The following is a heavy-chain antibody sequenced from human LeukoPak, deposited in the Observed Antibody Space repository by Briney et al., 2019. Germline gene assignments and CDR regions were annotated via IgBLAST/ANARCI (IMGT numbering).Heavy chain of an antibody. CDR1: GYTFTGYY. D-gene: IGHD3-22*01. J-gene: IGHJ4*02. V-gene: IGHV1-2*02. Sequence: ASVKVSCKASGYTFTGYYMHWVRQAPGQGLEWMGWINPNSGGTNYAQKLQGRVTMTTDTSTSTAYMELRSLRSDDTAVYYCARAHGSSGYYYSGYWGQGTLVTVSS. CDR3: ARAHGSSGYYYSGY. CDR2: INPNSGGT.